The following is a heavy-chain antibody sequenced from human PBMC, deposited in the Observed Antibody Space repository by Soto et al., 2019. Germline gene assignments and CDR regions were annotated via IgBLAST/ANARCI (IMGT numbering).Heavy chain of an antibody. CDR3: ARSEIWDIRKHSNPLDIDD. V-gene: IGHV1-18*01. D-gene: IGHD5-12*01. CDR1: GYTFTSYG. Sequence: VASVKVSCKASGYTFTSYGISWVRQAPGQGLEWMGWISAYNGNTNYAQKLQGRVTMTTDTSTSTAYMELRSLRSDDTAVYYCARSEIWDIRKHSNPLDIDDWGQGTLVTVTS. J-gene: IGHJ4*02. CDR2: ISAYNGNT.